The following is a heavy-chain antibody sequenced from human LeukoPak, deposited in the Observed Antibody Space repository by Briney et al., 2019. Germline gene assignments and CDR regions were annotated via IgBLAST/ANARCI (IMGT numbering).Heavy chain of an antibody. Sequence: SETLSLTCTVSGGSISSSSYYWSWIRQPAGKGLEWIGRIYTSGSTNYNPSLKSRVAISVDTSKNQFSLKLSSVTAADTAVYYCAREPVYGDYRIDYWGQGTLVTVSS. D-gene: IGHD4-17*01. V-gene: IGHV4-61*02. J-gene: IGHJ4*02. CDR2: IYTSGST. CDR3: AREPVYGDYRIDY. CDR1: GGSISSSSYY.